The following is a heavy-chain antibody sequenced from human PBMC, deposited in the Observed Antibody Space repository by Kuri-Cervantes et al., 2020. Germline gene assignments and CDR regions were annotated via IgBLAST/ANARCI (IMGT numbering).Heavy chain of an antibody. CDR2: ISWNSGSI. CDR3: ARDANCVGACSPYFDY. J-gene: IGHJ4*02. V-gene: IGHV3-9*01. CDR1: GFIIDDYA. D-gene: IGHD2-21*02. Sequence: LSLTCAASGFIIDDYAMHWVRQAPEKGLEWVSGISWNSGSIGYADSVKGRFTISRDNAKNSLYLQMNSLRVDDTGIYYCARDANCVGACSPYFDYWGQGIMVTVSS.